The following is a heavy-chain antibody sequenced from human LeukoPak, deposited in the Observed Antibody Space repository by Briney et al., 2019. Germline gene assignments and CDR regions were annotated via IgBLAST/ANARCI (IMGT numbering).Heavy chain of an antibody. D-gene: IGHD4-17*01. CDR1: GGSISSGDCY. J-gene: IGHJ4*02. CDR3: ARDRATVTTL. CDR2: IYYSGST. V-gene: IGHV4-30-4*01. Sequence: SETLSLTCTVSGGSISSGDCYWSWIRQPPGKGLEWIGYIYYSGSTYYNPSLKSRVTISVDTPKNQFSLKLSSVTAADTAVYYCARDRATVTTLWGQGTLVTVSS.